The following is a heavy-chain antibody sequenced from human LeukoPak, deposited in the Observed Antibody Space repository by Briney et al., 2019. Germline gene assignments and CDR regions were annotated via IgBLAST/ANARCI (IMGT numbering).Heavy chain of an antibody. CDR3: ASGRGRYPNYYYYGMDV. Sequence: GGSLRLSCAASGFTFSSYAMSWVRQAPGKGLEWVSAISGSGGSTYYADSVKGRFTISRDNSKNTLYLQMNSLRAEDTAVYYCASGRGRYPNYYYYGMDVWGQGTTVTVSS. J-gene: IGHJ6*02. V-gene: IGHV3-23*01. CDR2: ISGSGGST. D-gene: IGHD1-1*01. CDR1: GFTFSSYA.